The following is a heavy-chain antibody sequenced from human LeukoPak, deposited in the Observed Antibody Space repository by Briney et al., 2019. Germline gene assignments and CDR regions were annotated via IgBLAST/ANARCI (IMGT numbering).Heavy chain of an antibody. V-gene: IGHV4-59*11. CDR1: GGSISSHY. J-gene: IGHJ4*02. D-gene: IGHD3-22*01. CDR2: IYYSGST. CDR3: ARVSVRRYYDSSGYSFEY. Sequence: PSETLSLTCTVSGGSISSHYWSCIRHPPGKGLEWIGYIYYSGSTNYNPSLKSRVTISVDTSKNQFSLKLSSVTAADTAVYYCARVSVRRYYDSSGYSFEYWGQGTLVTVSS.